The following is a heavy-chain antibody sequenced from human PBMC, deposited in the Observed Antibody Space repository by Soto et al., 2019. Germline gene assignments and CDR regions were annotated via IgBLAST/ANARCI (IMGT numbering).Heavy chain of an antibody. Sequence: QVQLVQSGAEMKEPGSSVKVSCKTSGGTFSSSDISWLRQAPGQGLEWMGGIIPLFRTPDYAQKFQGRVTITADESTSTAYMELSSLRSEDTAVYYCARDNDRLQLGGNYYYILDVWGLGTTITVSS. D-gene: IGHD4-4*01. V-gene: IGHV1-69*12. CDR2: IIPLFRTP. J-gene: IGHJ6*02. CDR1: GGTFSSSD. CDR3: ARDNDRLQLGGNYYYILDV.